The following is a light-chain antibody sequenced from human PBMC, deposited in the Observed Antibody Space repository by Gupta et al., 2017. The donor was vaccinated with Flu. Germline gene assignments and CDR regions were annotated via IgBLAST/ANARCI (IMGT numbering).Light chain of an antibody. Sequence: SFLSASVGDSVNITCRASQGISNFLAWYQQKPGKAPNVLIYAASALQSGVPSRFSGTGSGTEFTLTISSLQPEDCATYYCQQLNTYFTLTFGGGTKVELK. CDR3: QQLNTYFTLT. CDR1: QGISNF. CDR2: AAS. V-gene: IGKV1-9*01. J-gene: IGKJ4*01.